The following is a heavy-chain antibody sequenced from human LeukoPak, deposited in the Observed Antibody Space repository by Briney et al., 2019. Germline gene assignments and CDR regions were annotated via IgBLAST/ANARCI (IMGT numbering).Heavy chain of an antibody. V-gene: IGHV3-23*01. Sequence: GGSLRLPCAASGFTFSSYAMSWVRQAPGKGLEWVSAISGSGIKTYYADSVKGRFTISRDNSKNTLYLQMSSLRAEDTALYYCAKESEMLCGGWFDPWGQGTLVTVSS. J-gene: IGHJ5*02. CDR2: ISGSGIKT. CDR3: AKESEMLCGGWFDP. CDR1: GFTFSSYA. D-gene: IGHD2-21*01.